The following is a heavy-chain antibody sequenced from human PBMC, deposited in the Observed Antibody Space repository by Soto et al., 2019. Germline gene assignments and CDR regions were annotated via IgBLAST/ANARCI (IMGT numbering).Heavy chain of an antibody. CDR3: ARGRRSYGPNYFDY. J-gene: IGHJ4*02. CDR1: GGSISSYY. D-gene: IGHD5-18*01. V-gene: IGHV4-59*01. CDR2: IYYSGST. Sequence: PSETLSLTCTVSGGSISSYYWSWIRQPPGKGLERIGYIYYSGSTNYNPSLKSRVTISVDTSKNQFSLKLSSVTAADTAVYYCARGRRSYGPNYFDYWGQGTLVTVSS.